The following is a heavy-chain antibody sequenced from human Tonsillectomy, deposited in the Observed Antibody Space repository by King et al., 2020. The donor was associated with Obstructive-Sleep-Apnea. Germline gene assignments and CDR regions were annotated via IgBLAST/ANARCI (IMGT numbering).Heavy chain of an antibody. D-gene: IGHD3-10*01. CDR2: ISSSTSYT. CDR1: GFTFSDYY. V-gene: IGHV3-11*06. Sequence: VQLVESGGGLVKPGGSLRLSCAASGFTFSDYYMSWIRQAPGKGLEWISYISSSTSYTNYADSVKGRFTISRDNAKNSLYLQMNSLRAEDTAVYYCAREEGSGGEYYYGMDVWDQGTTVTVSS. CDR3: AREEGSGGEYYYGMDV. J-gene: IGHJ6*02.